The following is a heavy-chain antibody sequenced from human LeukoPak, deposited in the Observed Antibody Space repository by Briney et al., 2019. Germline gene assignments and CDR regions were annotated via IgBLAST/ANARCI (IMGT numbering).Heavy chain of an antibody. CDR1: GFTFSTSA. D-gene: IGHD3-22*01. Sequence: QSGRSLRLSCAASGFTFSTSAMHWVRQAPGKGLEWVAVIWYDGSNKHYAESVKGRFSISRDNSKSTLYLQMNSLRAEDTAVYYCARARGVSTGYRPIDYWGQGTLVTVSS. V-gene: IGHV3-33*01. CDR3: ARARGVSTGYRPIDY. CDR2: IWYDGSNK. J-gene: IGHJ4*02.